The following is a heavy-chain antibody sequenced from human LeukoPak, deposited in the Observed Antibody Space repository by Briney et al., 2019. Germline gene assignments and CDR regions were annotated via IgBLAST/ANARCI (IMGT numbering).Heavy chain of an antibody. V-gene: IGHV3-23*01. CDR1: GFTFSDYF. CDR3: AREVYGSGSDDYYYYYMDV. CDR2: ISGSGGST. J-gene: IGHJ6*03. Sequence: GGSLRLSCVASGFTFSDYFMSWVRQAPGKGLEWVSAISGSGGSTYYADSVKGRFTISRDNSKNTLYLQMNSLRAEDTAVYYCAREVYGSGSDDYYYYYMDVWGKGTTVTVSS. D-gene: IGHD3-10*01.